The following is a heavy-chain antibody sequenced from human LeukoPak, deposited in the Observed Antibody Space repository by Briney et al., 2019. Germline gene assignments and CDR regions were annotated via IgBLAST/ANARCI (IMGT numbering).Heavy chain of an antibody. CDR3: AKGSDYYGSVTSKKTD. CDR1: GFTFSSYA. Sequence: GGSLRLSCAASGFTFSSYAMSWVRQAPGKGLEWVSAISGSGGSTYYADSVKGRFTISRDNSKNTLHLQMNSLRAEDTAVYYCAKGSDYYGSVTSKKTDWGQGTLVTVSS. J-gene: IGHJ4*02. V-gene: IGHV3-23*01. D-gene: IGHD3-10*01. CDR2: ISGSGGST.